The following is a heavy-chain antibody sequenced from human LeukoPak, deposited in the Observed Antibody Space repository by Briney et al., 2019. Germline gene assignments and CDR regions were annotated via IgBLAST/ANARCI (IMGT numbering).Heavy chain of an antibody. J-gene: IGHJ4*02. Sequence: PGGSLRLSCVASGFTFSSYAMHWVRQAPGKGLEWVAVISYDGSNKYYANSVKGRFTISRDNSKNTLYLQMNSLRAEDTAVYYCARVWDTASLDFDYWGQGTLVTVSS. CDR3: ARVWDTASLDFDY. D-gene: IGHD5-18*01. CDR1: GFTFSSYA. V-gene: IGHV3-30*04. CDR2: ISYDGSNK.